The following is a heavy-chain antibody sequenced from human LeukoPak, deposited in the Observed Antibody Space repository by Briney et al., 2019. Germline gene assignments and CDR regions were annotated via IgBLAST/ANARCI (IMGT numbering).Heavy chain of an antibody. D-gene: IGHD6-19*01. CDR3: ASRAHGYSSGWWDDAFDI. Sequence: QPGGSLRLSCAASGFTVSSNYMSWVRQAPGKGLEWVSVIYSGGSTYYADSVKGRFTISRDNSKNTLYLQMNSLRAEDTAVYYCASRAHGYSSGWWDDAFDIWGQGTMVTVSS. J-gene: IGHJ3*02. CDR2: IYSGGST. V-gene: IGHV3-53*05. CDR1: GFTVSSNY.